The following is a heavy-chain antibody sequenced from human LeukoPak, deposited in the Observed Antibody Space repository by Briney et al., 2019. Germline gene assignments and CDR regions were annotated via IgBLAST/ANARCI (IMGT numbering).Heavy chain of an antibody. CDR2: IYYSGST. V-gene: IGHV4-31*01. CDR1: GGSIRSDNYY. D-gene: IGHD3-10*01. CDR3: ARLYGSGKNYLDY. Sequence: PSQTLSHTCTVSGGSIRSDNYYWNWIRQHPGKGLEWIGNIYYSGSTYYNPSLKSLVTLVVDTSKNQVSLQLTSVSTADTAVYYCARLYGSGKNYLDYWGQGTLVTVSS. J-gene: IGHJ4*02.